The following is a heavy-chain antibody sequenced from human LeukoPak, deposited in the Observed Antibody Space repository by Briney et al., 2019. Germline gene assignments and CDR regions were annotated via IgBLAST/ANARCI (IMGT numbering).Heavy chain of an antibody. CDR3: AKGGYEWERPPEGFDP. D-gene: IGHD1-26*01. Sequence: GGSLRLSCAASGFTFSSYAMSWVRQAPGKGLEWVSAISGSGGSTYYADSVKGRFTISRDNSKNTLYLQMNSLRAEDTAVYYCAKGGYEWERPPEGFDPWGQGTLVTVSS. V-gene: IGHV3-23*01. CDR1: GFTFSSYA. CDR2: ISGSGGST. J-gene: IGHJ5*02.